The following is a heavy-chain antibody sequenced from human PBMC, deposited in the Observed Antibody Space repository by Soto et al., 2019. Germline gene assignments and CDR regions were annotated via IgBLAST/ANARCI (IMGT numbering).Heavy chain of an antibody. CDR1: GFTFSDYY. D-gene: IGHD3-3*01. CDR2: ISSSGSTI. CDR3: VRRHTERLNGFDY. V-gene: IGHV3-11*01. J-gene: IGHJ4*02. Sequence: GGSLRLSCAASGFTFSDYYMSWIRQASGKGLEWVSYISSSGSTIYYADSVKGRFTISRDNAKNSLYLQMNSLKTEDTAVYYCVRRHTERLNGFDYWGQGTLVTVSS.